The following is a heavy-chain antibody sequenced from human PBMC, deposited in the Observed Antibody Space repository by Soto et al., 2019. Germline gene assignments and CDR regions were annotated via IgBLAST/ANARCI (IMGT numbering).Heavy chain of an antibody. D-gene: IGHD3-10*01. CDR2: FDPEDGET. Sequence: ASVKVSCKVSGYTLTELSMHWVRQAPGKGLEWMGGFDPEDGETIYAQKFQGRVTMTEDTSTDTAYMELSSLRSEDTAVYYCATTGGSGSYSYYYYYYGMDVWGQGTTVTVSS. CDR3: ATTGGSGSYSYYYYYYGMDV. J-gene: IGHJ6*02. V-gene: IGHV1-24*01. CDR1: GYTLTELS.